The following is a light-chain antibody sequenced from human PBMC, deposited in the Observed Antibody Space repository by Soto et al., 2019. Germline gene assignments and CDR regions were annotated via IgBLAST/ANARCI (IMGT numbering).Light chain of an antibody. CDR2: EGS. J-gene: IGLJ2*01. CDR3: CSYAGSSTVV. Sequence: QSALNQPASVSGSPGQSITISCTGTNSDVGSYNLVSWYQQHPGKAPELMIYEGSKRHSGVSNRFSGSKSGNTASLTISGLQAEDEADYYCCSYAGSSTVVFGGGTKVTVL. CDR1: NSDVGSYNL. V-gene: IGLV2-23*01.